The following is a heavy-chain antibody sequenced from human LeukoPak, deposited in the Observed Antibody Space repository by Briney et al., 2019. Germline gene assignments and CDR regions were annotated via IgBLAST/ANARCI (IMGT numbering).Heavy chain of an antibody. CDR3: ARVVSRQIGGFDP. V-gene: IGHV4-38-2*01. CDR1: GYSISCGYY. Sequence: PSATLSLTCAVSGYSISCGYYWVWIRQPPGKGLGWIGSIYHSGSTYYNPSLKSRATISVDTSENQFSLNLTSVTAADTAVDYCARVVSRQIGGFDPWGQGTVVTVSS. D-gene: IGHD3-16*01. CDR2: IYHSGST. J-gene: IGHJ5*02.